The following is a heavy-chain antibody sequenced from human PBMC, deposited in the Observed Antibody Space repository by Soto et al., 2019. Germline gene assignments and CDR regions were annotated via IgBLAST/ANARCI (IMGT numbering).Heavy chain of an antibody. CDR2: TYYRSKWYN. Sequence: SQTLSLTCAISGDSVSSNSAAWNWIRQSPSRGLEWLGRTYYRSKWYNDYAVSVKSRITINPDTSKNQFSLQLNSVTPEDTAVYYCARARHSGAAGQYYYSYMDVWGKGTTVTVSS. J-gene: IGHJ6*03. CDR1: GDSVSSNSAA. CDR3: ARARHSGAAGQYYYSYMDV. D-gene: IGHD6-13*01. V-gene: IGHV6-1*01.